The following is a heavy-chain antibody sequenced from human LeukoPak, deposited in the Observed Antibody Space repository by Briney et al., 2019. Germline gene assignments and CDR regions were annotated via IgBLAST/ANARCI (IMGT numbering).Heavy chain of an antibody. D-gene: IGHD3-22*01. CDR1: GFTFSTYG. Sequence: PGGSLRLSCAASGFTFSTYGMHWVRQAPGKGLEWVAFIRFDGRNIYYADSVRGRFTISRDNSKNTLYLQMNSLRAEDTAVYYCAKDYDSSGYPTYYFDYWGQGTLVTVSS. CDR3: AKDYDSSGYPTYYFDY. J-gene: IGHJ4*02. CDR2: IRFDGRNI. V-gene: IGHV3-30*02.